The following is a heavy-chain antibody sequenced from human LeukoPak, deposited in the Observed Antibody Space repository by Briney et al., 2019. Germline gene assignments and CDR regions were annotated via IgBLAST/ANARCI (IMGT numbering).Heavy chain of an antibody. V-gene: IGHV1-69*13. CDR2: IIPILGTA. J-gene: IGHJ6*02. CDR1: AGSFSSYA. Sequence: AAVTVTCNASAGSFSSYALSRVRQAPGQGLEWMGGIIPILGTANYAQKFQGRVTITADESTSTAYMELSSLRSEDTAVYYCARDSMSGAHYDFWIGYYLGMDVWGQGTTVTVSS. D-gene: IGHD3-3*01. CDR3: ARDSMSGAHYDFWIGYYLGMDV.